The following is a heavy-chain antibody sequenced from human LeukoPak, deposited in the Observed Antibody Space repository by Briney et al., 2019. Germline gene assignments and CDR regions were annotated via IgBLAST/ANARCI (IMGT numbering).Heavy chain of an antibody. Sequence: GGSLRLSCAASGFTFDDYAIHWVRQAPAKGLGWDSLISWDGGSTYYADSVKGRFTISRDNSKNSLYLQMNSLRAEDTALYYCAKPYYDSSGYYFDCWGQGTLVTVSS. CDR2: ISWDGGST. CDR3: AKPYYDSSGYYFDC. D-gene: IGHD3-22*01. CDR1: GFTFDDYA. V-gene: IGHV3-43D*03. J-gene: IGHJ4*02.